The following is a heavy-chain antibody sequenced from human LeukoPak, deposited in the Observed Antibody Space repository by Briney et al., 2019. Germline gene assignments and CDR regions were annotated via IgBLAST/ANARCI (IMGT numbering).Heavy chain of an antibody. CDR2: IWYDGSNK. J-gene: IGHJ4*02. D-gene: IGHD2-21*01. CDR1: GFTFSSYG. V-gene: IGHV3-33*01. Sequence: PGRSLRLSCAASGFTFSSYGMHWVRQAPGKGLEWVAVIWYDGSNKYYADSVKGRFTISRDNSKNTLYLQMNSLRAEDTAVYYCARVEDGMVVPLRWGQGPLVTVSS. CDR3: ARVEDGMVVPLR.